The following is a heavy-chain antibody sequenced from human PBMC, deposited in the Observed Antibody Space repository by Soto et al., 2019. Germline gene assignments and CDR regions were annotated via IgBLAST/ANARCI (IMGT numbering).Heavy chain of an antibody. CDR3: ARGQWLSDEIKDSYYYYGMDV. V-gene: IGHV1-69*13. D-gene: IGHD6-19*01. J-gene: IGHJ6*02. Sequence: SVKVSCKASGGTFSSYAISWVRQAPGQGLEWMGGIIPIFGTADYAQKFQGRVTITADESTSTAYMELSSLRSEDTAVYYCARGQWLSDEIKDSYYYYGMDVWGQGTTVTVSS. CDR1: GGTFSSYA. CDR2: IIPIFGTA.